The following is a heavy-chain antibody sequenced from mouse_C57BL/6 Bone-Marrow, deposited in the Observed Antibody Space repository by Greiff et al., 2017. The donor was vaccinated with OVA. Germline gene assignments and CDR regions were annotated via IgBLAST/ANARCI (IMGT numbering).Heavy chain of an antibody. CDR1: GFSLTSYG. D-gene: IGHD4-1*01. V-gene: IGHV2-5*01. CDR3: AKENWDVSWYFDV. J-gene: IGHJ1*03. CDR2: IWRGGST. Sequence: QVQLQQSGPGLVQPSQSLSITCTVSGFSLTSYGVHWVRQSPGKGLEWLGVIWRGGSTDYNAAFMSRLSITKDNSKSQVFFKMNSLQADDTAIYYCAKENWDVSWYFDVWGTGTTVTVSS.